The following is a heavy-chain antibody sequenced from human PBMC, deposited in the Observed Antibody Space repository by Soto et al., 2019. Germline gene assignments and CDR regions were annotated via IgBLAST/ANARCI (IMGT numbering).Heavy chain of an antibody. CDR2: IKPDGSEK. V-gene: IGHV3-7*01. CDR3: ARDYEFGFDI. J-gene: IGHJ3*02. Sequence: EVQLVESGGGLVQPGGSLRLSCEASAFTLSSYWMSWVRQAPGKGLEWVANIKPDGSEKYYVDSVKGRFTISRDNTKNSLYLQMSTLRPEDTAIYYCARDYEFGFDIWGHGKLVTVSS. CDR1: AFTLSSYW. D-gene: IGHD3-22*01.